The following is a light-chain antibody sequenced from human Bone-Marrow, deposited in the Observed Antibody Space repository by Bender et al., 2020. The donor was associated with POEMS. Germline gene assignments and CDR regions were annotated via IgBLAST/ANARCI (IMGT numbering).Light chain of an antibody. V-gene: IGLV2-14*01. CDR1: SSDVGGYNY. J-gene: IGLJ2*01. Sequence: QSALTQPASVSGSPGQSITISCTGTSSDVGGYNYVSWYQQHPGKAPKLMIYNVSNRPSGVSNRFSGSKSAYTASLTISGLQAEDEADYYCSSDTNSNTVLIGGGTKLTVL. CDR3: SSDTNSNTVL. CDR2: NVS.